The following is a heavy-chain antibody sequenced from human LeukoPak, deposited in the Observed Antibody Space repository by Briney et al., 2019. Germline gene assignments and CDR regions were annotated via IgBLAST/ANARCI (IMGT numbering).Heavy chain of an antibody. CDR3: AKEPLGAVAIP. V-gene: IGHV3-30*18. D-gene: IGHD6-19*01. J-gene: IGHJ4*02. CDR1: GFTFSSYG. Sequence: PGGSLRLSCAASGFTFSSYGMHWDRQAPGKGLEWVAVISYDGSNKYYADSVKGRFTISRDNSKNTLYLQMNSLRAEDTAVYYCAKEPLGAVAIPWGQGTLVTVSS. CDR2: ISYDGSNK.